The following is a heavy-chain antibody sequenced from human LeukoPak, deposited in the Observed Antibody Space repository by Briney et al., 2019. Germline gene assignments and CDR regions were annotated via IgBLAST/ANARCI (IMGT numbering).Heavy chain of an antibody. CDR2: IYHSGST. D-gene: IGHD2-2*01. V-gene: IGHV4-4*02. J-gene: IGHJ4*02. CDR1: GGSICSSNW. CDR3: ARAPGGYCSSTSCRLDY. Sequence: SETLSLTCAVSGGSICSSNWWSWVRQPPGKGLEWIGEIYHSGSTNYNPSLKSRVTISVDKSKNQFSLKLSSVTAADTAVYYCARAPGGYCSSTSCRLDYWGQGTLVTVSS.